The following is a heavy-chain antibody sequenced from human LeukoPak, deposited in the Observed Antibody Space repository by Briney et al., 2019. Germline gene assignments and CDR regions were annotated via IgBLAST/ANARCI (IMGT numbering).Heavy chain of an antibody. V-gene: IGHV4-59*01. Sequence: PSETLSLTCTVSGGSISSYYWSWIRQPPGKGLEWIGYIYYSGSTNYNPSLKSRVTISVDTSKNQFSLKLSSVTAADTAVYYCARGTGIAARGGYDYWGQGTLVTVSS. J-gene: IGHJ4*02. CDR1: GGSISSYY. CDR3: ARGTGIAARGGYDY. D-gene: IGHD6-6*01. CDR2: IYYSGST.